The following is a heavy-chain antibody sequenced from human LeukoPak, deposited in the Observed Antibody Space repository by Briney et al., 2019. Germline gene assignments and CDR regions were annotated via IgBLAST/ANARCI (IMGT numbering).Heavy chain of an antibody. CDR1: GYSFTRFY. Sequence: GASVKVFCKASGYSFTRFYMHWVRQAPRQGLEWMGVINPSGGSTTYSQKFQGRVTMTRDTSTSTVYMELSSLRSEDTAVYYCARDLARQADNWGQGTLVTVSS. V-gene: IGHV1-46*01. CDR3: ARDLARQADN. CDR2: INPSGGST. J-gene: IGHJ4*02.